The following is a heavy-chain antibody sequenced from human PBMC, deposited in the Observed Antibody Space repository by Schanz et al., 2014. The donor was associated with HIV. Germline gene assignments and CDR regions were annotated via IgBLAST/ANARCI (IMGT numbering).Heavy chain of an antibody. D-gene: IGHD6-19*01. CDR3: AKVAIHSSGWLPFDY. CDR2: ITGSGVST. J-gene: IGHJ4*02. CDR1: GFNFNNYA. V-gene: IGHV3-23*04. Sequence: VQLVESGGGVVQPGGSLRLSCAASGFNFNNYAMTWVRQAPGKGLDWVSGITGSGVSTYYADSVKGRFTISRDNSKNTLYLQMNSLRAEDTAVYYCAKVAIHSSGWLPFDYRGQGTLVTVSS.